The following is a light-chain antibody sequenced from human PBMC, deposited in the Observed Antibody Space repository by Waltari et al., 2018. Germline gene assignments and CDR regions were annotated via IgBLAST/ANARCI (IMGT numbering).Light chain of an antibody. CDR1: SSHIWADPD. CDR3: QSYDSSLTASV. J-gene: IGLJ2*01. CDR2: GNN. Sequence: QSGLSPPPSASGAPGQRVTIPCTGTSSHIWADPDLPSYQVHPGTAPKLLISGNNNRPSGVPDRVSGSKSGTSASLAITGLQAEDEADYYCQSYDSSLTASVFGGGTKLTVL. V-gene: IGLV1-40*01.